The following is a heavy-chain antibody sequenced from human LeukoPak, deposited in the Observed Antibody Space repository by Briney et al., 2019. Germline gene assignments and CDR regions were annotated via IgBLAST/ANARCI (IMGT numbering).Heavy chain of an antibody. D-gene: IGHD3-22*01. CDR1: GYTFPGYY. V-gene: IGHV1-2*02. J-gene: IGHJ3*02. CDR2: INPNSGGT. Sequence: GASVKVSCKASGYTFPGYYMHWVRQAPGQGLEWMGWINPNSGGTNHAQKLQGRVTMTRDTSISTAYMELSRLRSDDTAVYYCSRHPRQLIVAFDIWGQGTMVTVSS. CDR3: SRHPRQLIVAFDI.